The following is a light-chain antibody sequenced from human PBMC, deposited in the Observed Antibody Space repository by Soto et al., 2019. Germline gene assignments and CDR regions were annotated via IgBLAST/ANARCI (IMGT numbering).Light chain of an antibody. CDR3: LHSAPFPGT. CDR1: QSLVHSDGNTY. CDR2: ETS. V-gene: IGKV2-24*01. J-gene: IGKJ1*01. Sequence: DIVMTQTPLSSPVTLGQPASISCRSSQSLVHSDGNTYLSWLQQRPGQPPRHLICETSNRFSGVPERSSGSGAGTDFTLKISSVEAEDVGVYYCLHSAPFPGTFGQGNKVEVK.